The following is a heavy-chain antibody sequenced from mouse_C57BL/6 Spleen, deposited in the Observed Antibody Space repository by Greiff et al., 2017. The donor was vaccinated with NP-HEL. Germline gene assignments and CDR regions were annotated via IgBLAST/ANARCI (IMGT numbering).Heavy chain of an antibody. J-gene: IGHJ3*01. D-gene: IGHD3-2*02. V-gene: IGHV5-17*01. CDR3: ARDGQLRLQGCAY. CDR1: GFTFSDYG. Sequence: EVQVVESGGGLVKPGGSLKLSCAASGFTFSDYGMHWVRQAPEKGLEWVAYISSGSSTIYYADTVKGRFTISRDNAKNTLFLQMTSLRSEDTAMYYCARDGQLRLQGCAYWGQGTLVTVSA. CDR2: ISSGSSTI.